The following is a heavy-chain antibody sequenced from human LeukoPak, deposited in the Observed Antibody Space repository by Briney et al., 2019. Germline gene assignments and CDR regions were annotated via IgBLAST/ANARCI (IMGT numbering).Heavy chain of an antibody. V-gene: IGHV1-69*13. Sequence: SVKVSCKASGGPFSSHTITWVRQAPGQGLEWMGGIIPLFGTPNYAQTFQGRVTITADESTSTAYLELSSLRSEDTAVYYCARGLGGALGWFDPWGQGTLVTVSS. CDR2: IIPLFGTP. CDR3: ARGLGGALGWFDP. J-gene: IGHJ5*02. CDR1: GGPFSSHT. D-gene: IGHD4-23*01.